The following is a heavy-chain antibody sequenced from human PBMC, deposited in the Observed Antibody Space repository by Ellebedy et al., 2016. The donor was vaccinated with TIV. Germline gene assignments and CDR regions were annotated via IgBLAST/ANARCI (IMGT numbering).Heavy chain of an antibody. CDR3: ARARSSGWLHTPDY. V-gene: IGHV1-46*04. Sequence: AASVKVSCKASGYTFSNYFVHCVRQVPRQGLEWMGIINPTSGSTTYAQKLQGRLTMTRDTSTSTVYMELSSLRSEDTAVYYCARARSSGWLHTPDYWGQGLLVTVSS. J-gene: IGHJ4*02. CDR1: GYTFSNYF. D-gene: IGHD6-19*01. CDR2: INPTSGST.